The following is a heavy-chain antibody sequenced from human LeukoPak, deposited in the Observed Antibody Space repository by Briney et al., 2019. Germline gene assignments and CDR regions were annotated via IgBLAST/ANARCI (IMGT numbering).Heavy chain of an antibody. CDR1: GFPFSDFH. Sequence: GGSLRLTCVGAGFPFSDFHMSWIGQAPGKGLEWVSYITSGGGFKYYADSVKCRFSISRDDSKNSVFLQMNSLRVEDTAVYYCARVRPGSSGSYYRTSWGQGTLVTVSS. V-gene: IGHV3-11*04. CDR3: ARVRPGSSGSYYRTS. D-gene: IGHD3-22*01. J-gene: IGHJ4*02. CDR2: ITSGGGFK.